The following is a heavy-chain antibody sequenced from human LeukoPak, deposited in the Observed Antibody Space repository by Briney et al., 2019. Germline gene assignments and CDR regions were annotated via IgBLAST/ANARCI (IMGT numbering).Heavy chain of an antibody. Sequence: PGGSLRLSCAASGFTFSSYAMSWVRQAPGKGLEWVSAISGSGGSTYYADSVKGRFTISRDNSKNTLYLQMNSLRAEDTAVYYCARDHNMVRGAGDYYGMDVWGQGTTVTVSS. D-gene: IGHD3-10*01. V-gene: IGHV3-23*01. J-gene: IGHJ6*02. CDR3: ARDHNMVRGAGDYYGMDV. CDR1: GFTFSSYA. CDR2: ISGSGGST.